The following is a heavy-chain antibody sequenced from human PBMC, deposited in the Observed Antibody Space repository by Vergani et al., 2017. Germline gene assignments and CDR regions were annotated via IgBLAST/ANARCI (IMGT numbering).Heavy chain of an antibody. Sequence: QVQLVESGGGVVQPGRSLRLSCAASGFTFSSYTMHWVRQAPGKGLEWVAVISYDGSNKYYADSVKGRFTISRDNSKNTLYLQMNSLRAEDTAVYYCARDSRGYCSSTSCYNSDAFDIRGQGTMVTVSS. J-gene: IGHJ3*02. D-gene: IGHD2-2*02. CDR3: ARDSRGYCSSTSCYNSDAFDI. CDR2: ISYDGSNK. CDR1: GFTFSSYT. V-gene: IGHV3-30-3*01.